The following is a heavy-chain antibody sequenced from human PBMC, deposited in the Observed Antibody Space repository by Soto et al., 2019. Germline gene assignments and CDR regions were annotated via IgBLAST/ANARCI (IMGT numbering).Heavy chain of an antibody. CDR1: GYTFTGYY. V-gene: IGHV1-2*02. Sequence: QVQLVQSGAEVKKPGASVKVSCKASGYTFTGYYMHWVRQAPGQGLEWMGWINPNSGGTNYAQKFQGRVTMTRDTSISTAYMELSRLRSDDTAVYYCAXXXXXXXAAAGFRDAFDIWGQGTMVTVSS. CDR3: AXXXXXXXAAAGFRDAFDI. J-gene: IGHJ3*02. D-gene: IGHD6-13*01. CDR2: INPNSGGT.